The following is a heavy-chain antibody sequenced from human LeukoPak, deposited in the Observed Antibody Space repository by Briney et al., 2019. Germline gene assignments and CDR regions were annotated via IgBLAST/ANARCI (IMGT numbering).Heavy chain of an antibody. V-gene: IGHV3-30*02. J-gene: IGHJ6*03. CDR2: IQNDGSNE. CDR3: AKDRCSNGIGCYYYYMDV. Sequence: GGSLRLSCAASGFTFRSYGMHWVRQAPGKGLEWVAYIQNDGSNEQYADSVKGRFSISRDSSKNILYLQMNSLRAEDTAVYYCAKDRCSNGIGCYYYYMDVWGKGTTVTISS. D-gene: IGHD2-8*01. CDR1: GFTFRSYG.